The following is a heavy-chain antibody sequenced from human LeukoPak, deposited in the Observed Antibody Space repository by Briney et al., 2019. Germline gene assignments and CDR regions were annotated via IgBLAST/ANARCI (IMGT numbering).Heavy chain of an antibody. CDR2: INSDGSST. J-gene: IGHJ4*02. Sequence: GGSLRLSCAASGFTFSSYWMHWVRQAPGKGLVWVSRINSDGSSTNYADSVKGRFTFSRDNAKNTLYLQMNSLRTEDTAVYYCARRSRDGWYFDYWGQGTLVTVSS. CDR3: ARRSRDGWYFDY. V-gene: IGHV3-74*01. CDR1: GFTFSSYW. D-gene: IGHD5-24*01.